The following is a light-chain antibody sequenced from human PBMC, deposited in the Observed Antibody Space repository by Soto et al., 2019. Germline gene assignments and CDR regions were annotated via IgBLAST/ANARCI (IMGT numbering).Light chain of an antibody. CDR3: QSYDSSNLWV. V-gene: IGLV6-57*01. CDR1: RGSIASNY. J-gene: IGLJ3*02. CDR2: EDK. Sequence: NFMLTQPHSVSESPGKTVTISCTRSRGSIASNYVQWYQQRPGSSPTTVMYEDKQRPSGVPDRFSGSIDSSSNSASLTISGLKTVDEADYYCQSYDSSNLWVFGGGTKLTVL.